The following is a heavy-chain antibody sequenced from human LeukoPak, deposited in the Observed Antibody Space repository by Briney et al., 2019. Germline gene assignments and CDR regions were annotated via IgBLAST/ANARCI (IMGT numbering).Heavy chain of an antibody. CDR2: ISSSSSYI. J-gene: IGHJ4*02. D-gene: IGHD2-21*02. V-gene: IGHV3-21*01. CDR3: ARDAAYCGGDCYQDY. CDR1: GFTFSSYS. Sequence: GGPLTLSCAASGFTFSSYSMNWVRQAPGKGLEWVASISSSSSYIYYADSVKGRFTISRDNAKNSLYLQMNSLRADDTALYYCARDAAYCGGDCYQDYWGQGTLVTVSS.